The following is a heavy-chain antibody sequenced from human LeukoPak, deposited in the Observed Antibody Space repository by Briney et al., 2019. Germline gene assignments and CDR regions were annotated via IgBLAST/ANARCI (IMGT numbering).Heavy chain of an antibody. CDR3: AKDRGGPGAYYFDY. Sequence: PGGSLRLSCVASRFNIRNYGMHWVRQAPGKGLEWVAVISYDGNNKYYADSVKGRFTVSRDKNTLYLQLNSLRPEDTAVYYCAKDRGGPGAYYFDYWGQGTLVTVSS. V-gene: IGHV3-30*18. J-gene: IGHJ4*02. CDR2: ISYDGNNK. D-gene: IGHD2-15*01. CDR1: RFNIRNYG.